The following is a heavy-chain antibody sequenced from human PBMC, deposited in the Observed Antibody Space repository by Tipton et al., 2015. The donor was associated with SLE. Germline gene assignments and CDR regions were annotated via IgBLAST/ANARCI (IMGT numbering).Heavy chain of an antibody. Sequence: SLRLSCAASGLTFNQYWMHWVRQVPGKGLVWVSHISRDGITTNYADSVKGRFTISRDNAKNTLYLQMNSLRAGDTAVYYCAKWQNRYGLHGFDYWGQGKLVTVSS. CDR3: AKWQNRYGLHGFDY. J-gene: IGHJ4*02. V-gene: IGHV3-74*01. CDR2: ISRDGITT. D-gene: IGHD5-18*01. CDR1: GLTFNQYW.